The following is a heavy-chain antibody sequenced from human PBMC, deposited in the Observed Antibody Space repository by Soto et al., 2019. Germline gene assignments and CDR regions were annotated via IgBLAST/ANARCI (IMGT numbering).Heavy chain of an antibody. CDR3: ASDQLLWFGELSCAFDI. CDR2: IWYDGSNK. Sequence: QVQLVESGGGVVQPGRSLRLSCAASGFTFSSYGMHWVRQAPGKGLEWVAVIWYDGSNKYYADSVKGRFTISRDNSKNTLYLQMNRLRAEDTAVYYCASDQLLWFGELSCAFDIWGQGTIVTVSS. CDR1: GFTFSSYG. V-gene: IGHV3-33*01. D-gene: IGHD3-10*01. J-gene: IGHJ3*02.